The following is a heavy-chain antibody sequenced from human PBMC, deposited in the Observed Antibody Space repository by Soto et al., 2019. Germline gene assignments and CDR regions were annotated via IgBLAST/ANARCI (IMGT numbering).Heavy chain of an antibody. CDR3: ATGRDGYNHYFDY. D-gene: IGHD5-12*01. V-gene: IGHV3-7*03. Sequence: GGSLRLSCAASGFTFSVYWMSWVRQAPGKGLEWVANIEHGGGEKNYVDSVKGRFTISRDNTKNSVYLQMNSLRSEDTAVYYCATGRDGYNHYFDYWGQGALVTVSS. CDR2: IEHGGGEK. J-gene: IGHJ4*02. CDR1: GFTFSVYW.